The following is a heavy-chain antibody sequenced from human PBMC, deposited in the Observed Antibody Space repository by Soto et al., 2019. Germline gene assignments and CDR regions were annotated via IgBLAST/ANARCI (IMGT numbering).Heavy chain of an antibody. CDR2: INTNSGAT. Sequence: QVQLMQSGAEMKKPGASVKVSCKASGYTFTGYFMHWVRQAPGQGLEWMGWINTNSGATKYANKFQGRVTMTRDTSISTASMALSGLTSDDTAVYFCARGGGTILAPLPWGQGTLVTVSS. CDR3: ARGGGTILAPLP. CDR1: GYTFTGYF. V-gene: IGHV1-2*02. D-gene: IGHD3-3*01. J-gene: IGHJ5*02.